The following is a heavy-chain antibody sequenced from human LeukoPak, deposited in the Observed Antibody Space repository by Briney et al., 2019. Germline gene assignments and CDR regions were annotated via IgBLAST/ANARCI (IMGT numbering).Heavy chain of an antibody. CDR2: ISYDGSNK. CDR1: GFTFSSYA. V-gene: IGHV3-30-3*01. J-gene: IGHJ4*02. Sequence: PGGSLRLSCAASGFTFSSYAMHWVRQAPGKGLEWVAVISYDGSNKYYADSVKGRFTISRDNSKNTLYLQMNSLRAEDTAVYYCARDGPYDYGDYLFDYRGQGTLVTVSS. D-gene: IGHD4-17*01. CDR3: ARDGPYDYGDYLFDY.